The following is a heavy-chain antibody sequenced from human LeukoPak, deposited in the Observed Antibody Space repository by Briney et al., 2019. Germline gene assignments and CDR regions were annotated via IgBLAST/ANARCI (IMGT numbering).Heavy chain of an antibody. V-gene: IGHV4-61*02. D-gene: IGHD4-11*01. CDR1: RGSISSGSYY. J-gene: IGHJ4*02. CDR2: IYTSGST. CDR3: AAPADMTTEALDY. Sequence: SETLSLTCTVSRGSISSGSYYWNWIRQPAGKGLEWIGRIYTSGSTYYNPSLKSRVTISVDTSKNQFSLKLSSVTAVDTAVYYCAAPADMTTEALDYWGQGTLVTVSS.